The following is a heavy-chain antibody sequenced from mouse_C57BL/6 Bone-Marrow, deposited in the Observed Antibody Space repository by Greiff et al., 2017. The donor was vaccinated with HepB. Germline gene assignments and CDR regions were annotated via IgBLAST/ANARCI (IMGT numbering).Heavy chain of an antibody. Sequence: QVQLQQPGAELVMPGASVKLSCKASSYTFTSYWMHWVKQRPGQGLEWIGEIDPSDSYNNYNQKFKGKSTWTVDKSSSTAYMQLSSLTSEDSAVYYCARSNPYYFDYWGQGTTLTSSS. V-gene: IGHV1-69*01. CDR1: SYTFTSYW. CDR3: ARSNPYYFDY. J-gene: IGHJ2*01. CDR2: IDPSDSYN.